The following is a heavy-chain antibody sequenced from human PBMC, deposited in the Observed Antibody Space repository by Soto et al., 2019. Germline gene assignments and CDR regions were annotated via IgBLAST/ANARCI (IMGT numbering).Heavy chain of an antibody. J-gene: IGHJ5*02. CDR2: ISGSGGST. V-gene: IGHV3-23*01. D-gene: IGHD3-16*01. Sequence: PVGSLRLSCAASGLTFSSYAMSWIRQAPGKGLEWVSAISGSGGSTYYADSVKGRFTISRDNSKNTLYLQMNSLRAEDTAVYYCAKALGRYGYFSGWFDPWGQGTLVTVSS. CDR3: AKALGRYGYFSGWFDP. CDR1: GLTFSSYA.